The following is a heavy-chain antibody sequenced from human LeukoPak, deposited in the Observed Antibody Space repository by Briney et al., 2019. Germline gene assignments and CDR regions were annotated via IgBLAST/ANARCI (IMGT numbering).Heavy chain of an antibody. CDR1: GYTLTDLS. CDR2: FDPEDGET. CDR3: ATGHNSSGYSSYYYYMDV. J-gene: IGHJ6*03. V-gene: IGHV1-24*01. D-gene: IGHD3-22*01. Sequence: GASVKVSCKVSGYTLTDLSMHWVRQAPGKGHEWVGGFDPEDGETIYAQKFQGRVTMTEDTSTDTAYMELSSLRSEDTAVYYCATGHNSSGYSSYYYYMDVWGKGTTVTVSS.